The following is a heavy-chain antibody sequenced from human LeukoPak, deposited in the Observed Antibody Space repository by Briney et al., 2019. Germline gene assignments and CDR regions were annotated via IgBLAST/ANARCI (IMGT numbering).Heavy chain of an antibody. D-gene: IGHD6-13*01. CDR2: IYYSGST. CDR1: GGSISSSSYY. J-gene: IGHJ4*02. Sequence: SETLSLTCTVSGGSISSSSYYWGWIRQPPGKGLEWIGSIYYSGSTYYNPSLKSRVTISVDTSKNQFSLKLSSVTAADTAVYYCASSVGLKTGYSSPPDYWGQGTLVTVSS. CDR3: ASSVGLKTGYSSPPDY. V-gene: IGHV4-39*01.